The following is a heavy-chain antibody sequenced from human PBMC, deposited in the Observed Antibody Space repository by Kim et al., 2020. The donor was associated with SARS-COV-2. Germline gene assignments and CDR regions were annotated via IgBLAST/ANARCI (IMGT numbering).Heavy chain of an antibody. V-gene: IGHV4-34*01. CDR2: INHSGST. D-gene: IGHD6-13*01. J-gene: IGHJ4*02. CDR1: GGSFSGYY. Sequence: SETLSLTCAVYGGSFSGYYWSWIRQPPGKGLEWIGEINHSGSTNYNPSLKSRVTISVDTSKNQFSLKLSSVTAADTAVYYCARFDSSSWREDGDYWGQGTLVTVSS. CDR3: ARFDSSSWREDGDY.